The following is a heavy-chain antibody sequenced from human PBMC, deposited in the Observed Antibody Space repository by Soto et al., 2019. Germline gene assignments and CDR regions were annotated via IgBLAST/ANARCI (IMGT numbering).Heavy chain of an antibody. V-gene: IGHV4-59*08. CDR3: ARRFDGYNYGYGKDV. CDR2: IYYSGNI. D-gene: IGHD5-12*01. J-gene: IGHJ6*02. Sequence: QVQLQESGPGLVKPSETLSLTCTVSGGSISGYYWSWIRQPPGKGLEWIGFIYYSGNINYNPSLMSRVTISVDTSKNQFSLKLSSVTAADTAVYYCARRFDGYNYGYGKDVWGQGTTVTVTS. CDR1: GGSISGYY.